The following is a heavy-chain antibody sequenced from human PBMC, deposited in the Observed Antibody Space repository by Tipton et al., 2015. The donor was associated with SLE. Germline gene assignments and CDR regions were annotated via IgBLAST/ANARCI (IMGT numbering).Heavy chain of an antibody. J-gene: IGHJ6*02. V-gene: IGHV3-23*03. CDR2: IYSAGST. Sequence: SLRLSCAASGFTVSTYAMTWVRQVPGKGLEWVALIYSAGSTYYTDSVRGRFTISRDNSKNTVYLQMNSLRTEDTAVYYCARGEYYDDSSGYPMDVWGQGTTVTASS. D-gene: IGHD3-22*01. CDR3: ARGEYYDDSSGYPMDV. CDR1: GFTVSTYA.